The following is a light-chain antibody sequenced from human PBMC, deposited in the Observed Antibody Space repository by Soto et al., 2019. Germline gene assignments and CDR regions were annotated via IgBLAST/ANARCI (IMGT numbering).Light chain of an antibody. J-gene: IGKJ1*01. V-gene: IGKV3-20*01. Sequence: EIVLTQSPGTLSLSPGERATLSCRASQSVSSSYLAWYQQKPGQAPRLLIFVASSRATGIPDRFIGSGSGTDFTLTISRLEPEDFAVYYCQQYGSSPPWTFGQGTKVEIK. CDR1: QSVSSSY. CDR2: VAS. CDR3: QQYGSSPPWT.